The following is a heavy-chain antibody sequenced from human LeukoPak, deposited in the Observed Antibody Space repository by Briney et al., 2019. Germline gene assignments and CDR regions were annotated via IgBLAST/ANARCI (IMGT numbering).Heavy chain of an antibody. Sequence: SETLSLTFTVSGGSISSYYWSWIRQPPGKGLEWIGYIYYSGSTNYNPSLKSRVTISVDTSKNQFSLKLSSVTAADTAVYYCARGHRRVRGVIYDYWGQGTLVTVSS. CDR3: ARGHRRVRGVIYDY. V-gene: IGHV4-59*08. J-gene: IGHJ4*02. CDR2: IYYSGST. D-gene: IGHD3-10*01. CDR1: GGSISSYY.